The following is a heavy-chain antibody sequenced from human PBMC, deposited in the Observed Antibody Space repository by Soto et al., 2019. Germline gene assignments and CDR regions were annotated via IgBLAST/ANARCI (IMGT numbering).Heavy chain of an antibody. Sequence: QVQLVQSGAEVKKPGASVKVSCKASGYTFTSYGIIWVRQAPGQGLEWMGWISAYNGNTNYAPKFQGRETMTTDTSTSTAYMEQRSLRSYDTAVYYCARGIFGALEYFLHWGQGTLVTVSS. D-gene: IGHD1-26*01. J-gene: IGHJ1*01. CDR2: ISAYNGNT. CDR1: GYTFTSYG. CDR3: ARGIFGALEYFLH. V-gene: IGHV1-18*01.